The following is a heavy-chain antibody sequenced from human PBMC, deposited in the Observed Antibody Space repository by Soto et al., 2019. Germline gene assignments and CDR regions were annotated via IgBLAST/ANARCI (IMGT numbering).Heavy chain of an antibody. CDR1: GFRFSAYW. J-gene: IGHJ6*01. Sequence: EVQLVESGGGLVQPGGSLRLSCEASGFRFSAYWMSWVRQAPGKGLEWVDNIKQDGSERYYVDSVKGRFTISRDNAKNSLYLQMNSRRVEDKAVYYCTRDGRDMVVIPASHYYYGMDVWCQGTTVTVSS. CDR3: TRDGRDMVVIPASHYYYGMDV. CDR2: IKQDGSER. D-gene: IGHD2-2*01. V-gene: IGHV3-7*03.